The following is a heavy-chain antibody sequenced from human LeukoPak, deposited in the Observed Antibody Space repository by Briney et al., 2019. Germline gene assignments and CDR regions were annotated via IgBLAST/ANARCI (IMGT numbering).Heavy chain of an antibody. CDR1: GDSMRRGDFY. J-gene: IGHJ4*02. D-gene: IGHD3-16*01. CDR3: ARGAYDSLLVDY. Sequence: SETLSLTCTVSGDSMRRGDFYWSWIRQPPGRGLEWIGDIYTSGRTNYSPSLKSRITTSVDTSKNQFSLNLNPVTAADTAVYYCARGAYDSLLVDYWGQGTLVTVSS. CDR2: IYTSGRT. V-gene: IGHV4-30-4*01.